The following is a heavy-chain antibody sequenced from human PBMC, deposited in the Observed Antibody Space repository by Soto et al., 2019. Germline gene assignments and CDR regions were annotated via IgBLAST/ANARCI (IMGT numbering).Heavy chain of an antibody. CDR2: ISRSSSTI. CDR3: ARGGISARPMDY. Sequence: EVQLVESGGGLVQPGGSLRLSCAASGFTFSSYSMNWVRQAPGKGLEWVSYISRSSSTIYYADSVKGRFTISRDNAKNSLYLQRNRLRDEDTAVYYCARGGISARPMDYRGQGTLVTVFS. J-gene: IGHJ4*02. D-gene: IGHD6-6*01. V-gene: IGHV3-48*02. CDR1: GFTFSSYS.